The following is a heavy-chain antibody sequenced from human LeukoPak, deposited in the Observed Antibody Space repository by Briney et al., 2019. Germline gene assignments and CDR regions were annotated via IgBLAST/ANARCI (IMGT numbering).Heavy chain of an antibody. CDR2: ISYDGSNK. D-gene: IGHD3-22*01. Sequence: PGRSLRLSSAASGFTFSSYTMHWVRQAPGKGLEWVADISYDGSNKYYADSVKGRFTISSDNTKTKLYLQMNSLRAEDMAVYDSATGVFTMIVVINIWGQGTMVTVSS. J-gene: IGHJ3*02. CDR1: GFTFSSYT. CDR3: ATGVFTMIVVINI. V-gene: IGHV3-30*04.